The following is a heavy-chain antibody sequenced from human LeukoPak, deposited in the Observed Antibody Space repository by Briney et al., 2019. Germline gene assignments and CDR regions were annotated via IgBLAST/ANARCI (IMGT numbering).Heavy chain of an antibody. CDR3: ARAKGGSGVD. Sequence: SETLSLTCAVSCYSISSGYYWGWIRQPPGKGLEWIGSIYHSGSTYYNPSLKSRVTISVDTSKNQFSLKLSSVTAADTAVYYCARAKGGSGVDWGQGTLVTVSS. J-gene: IGHJ4*02. CDR1: CYSISSGYY. V-gene: IGHV4-38-2*01. CDR2: IYHSGST. D-gene: IGHD3-10*01.